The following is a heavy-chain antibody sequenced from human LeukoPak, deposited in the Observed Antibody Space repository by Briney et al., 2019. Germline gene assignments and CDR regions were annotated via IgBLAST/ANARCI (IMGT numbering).Heavy chain of an antibody. Sequence: SETLSLTCTVSGGSINNYYWSWIRQPPGKGLEWIGYIYYSGSTNHNPSLNSRVTISVDTSKNQFSLKLSSVTAADTAVYYCAGVIDDWFDPWGQGTLVTVSS. CDR3: AGVIDDWFDP. CDR2: IYYSGST. J-gene: IGHJ5*02. CDR1: GGSINNYY. V-gene: IGHV4-59*12.